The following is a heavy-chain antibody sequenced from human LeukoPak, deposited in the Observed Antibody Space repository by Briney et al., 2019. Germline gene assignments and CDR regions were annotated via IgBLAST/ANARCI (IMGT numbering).Heavy chain of an antibody. CDR3: AKAGLVRGGALDS. CDR2: ISGSGGST. D-gene: IGHD4/OR15-4a*01. CDR1: GFTFSSYG. Sequence: GGSLRLSCAASGFTFSSYGMSWVRQAPGKGLEWVSAISGSGGSTYYADSVKGRFTISRDNSKSTLYLQMNSLRVEDTAVYYCAKAGLVRGGALDSWGQGTLVTVSS. J-gene: IGHJ4*02. V-gene: IGHV3-23*01.